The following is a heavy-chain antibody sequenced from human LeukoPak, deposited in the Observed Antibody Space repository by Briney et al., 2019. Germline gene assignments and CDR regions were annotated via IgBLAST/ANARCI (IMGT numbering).Heavy chain of an antibody. J-gene: IGHJ5*02. Sequence: SGTLSLTCTVSGGSISSSSYYWGWIRQPPGKGLEWIGSINYSGSTYYNPSLKSRVTISVDTSKNQFSLKLSSVTAADTAVYYCARPRRHYYGSRGDDWFDPWGQGTLVTDSS. CDR1: GGSISSSSYY. D-gene: IGHD3-10*01. CDR3: ARPRRHYYGSRGDDWFDP. V-gene: IGHV4-39*01. CDR2: INYSGST.